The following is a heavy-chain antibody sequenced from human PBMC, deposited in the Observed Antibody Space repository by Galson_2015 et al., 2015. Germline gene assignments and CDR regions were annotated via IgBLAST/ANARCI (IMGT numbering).Heavy chain of an antibody. Sequence: SLRLSCAAYGFTFSSQTMNWARQAPGKGLEWVSSISAGSDNRPYADSVKGRFTISRDNSKDTLYLQMNSLRVEDTAVYYCAKDWVTSCQAHYYYYYGMDVWGQLTTVTVSS. V-gene: IGHV3-23*01. CDR2: ISAGSDNR. CDR3: AKDWVTSCQAHYYYYYGMDV. J-gene: IGHJ6*02. CDR1: GFTFSSQT. D-gene: IGHD2-2*01.